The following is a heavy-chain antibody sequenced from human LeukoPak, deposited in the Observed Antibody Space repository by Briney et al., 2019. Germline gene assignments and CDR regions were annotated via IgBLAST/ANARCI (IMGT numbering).Heavy chain of an antibody. CDR1: GFPFNIFG. CDR2: LWADGNTA. Sequence: GGSLRLSCAASGFPFNIFGMHWVRQVPGNGLEWVAVLWADGNTAHYADSVKGRFTISRDSSENTLYLQMNSLRSEDTAVYYCVKDSAADATFHFDHWGQGTLVTVSS. V-gene: IGHV3-33*06. CDR3: VKDSAADATFHFDH. J-gene: IGHJ4*02. D-gene: IGHD6-13*01.